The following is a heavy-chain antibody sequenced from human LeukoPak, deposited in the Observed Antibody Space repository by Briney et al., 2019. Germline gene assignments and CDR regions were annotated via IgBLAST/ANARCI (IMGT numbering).Heavy chain of an antibody. J-gene: IGHJ4*02. D-gene: IGHD2-21*01. CDR1: GFTFDDYT. V-gene: IGHV3-43*01. CDR2: ISWDGGST. Sequence: GGSLRLSCAASGFTFDDYTMHWVRQAPGKGLEWVSLISWDGGSTYYADSVKGRFTISRDNSKNSLYLQMNSLRTEDTALYYCARAAYCGGDCYPYYFDYWGQGTLVTVSS. CDR3: ARAAYCGGDCYPYYFDY.